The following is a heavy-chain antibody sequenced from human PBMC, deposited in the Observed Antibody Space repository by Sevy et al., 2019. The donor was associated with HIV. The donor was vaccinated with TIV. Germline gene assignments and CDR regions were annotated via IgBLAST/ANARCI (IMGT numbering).Heavy chain of an antibody. CDR3: ARDLIEYQMLTFDY. J-gene: IGHJ4*02. D-gene: IGHD3-16*01. CDR2: MNPNSGAT. V-gene: IGHV1-2*02. CDR1: GYTFTNYY. Sequence: ASVKVSCKASGYTFTNYYIHWVRQAPGQGLEWMGWMNPNSGATNYAQKFQGRVTMTRDTSISTAYMELGRLRSDDTALFYCARDLIEYQMLTFDYWGQGTLVTVSS.